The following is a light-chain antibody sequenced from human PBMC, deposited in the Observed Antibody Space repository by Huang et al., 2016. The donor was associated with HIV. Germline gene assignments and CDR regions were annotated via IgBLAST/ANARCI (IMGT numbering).Light chain of an antibody. Sequence: EIILTQSPATLSLSPGERATLSCRASQSVSSYLAWYKQKPGQAPRRLIYDASNRATGIPARFSGSGSGTDFTLTISSLEPEDFAVYYCQQRSNRPPLTFGGGTKVEIK. CDR1: QSVSSY. J-gene: IGKJ4*01. CDR2: DAS. CDR3: QQRSNRPPLT. V-gene: IGKV3-11*01.